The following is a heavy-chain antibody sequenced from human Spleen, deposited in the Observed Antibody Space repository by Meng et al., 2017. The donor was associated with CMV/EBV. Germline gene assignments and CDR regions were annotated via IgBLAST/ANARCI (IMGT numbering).Heavy chain of an antibody. CDR3: ARDAMVRGVIIRNYYYYGMDV. CDR2: IYYSGTT. CDR1: GASIRSYY. J-gene: IGHJ6*02. V-gene: IGHV4-59*12. Sequence: SETLSLTCSVSGASIRSYYWSWIRQTPGRGLEWIGNIYYSGTTNYNPSLKSRVTISVDTSKNQFSLKLSSVTAADTAVYYCARDAMVRGVIIRNYYYYGMDVWGQGTTVTVSS. D-gene: IGHD3-10*01.